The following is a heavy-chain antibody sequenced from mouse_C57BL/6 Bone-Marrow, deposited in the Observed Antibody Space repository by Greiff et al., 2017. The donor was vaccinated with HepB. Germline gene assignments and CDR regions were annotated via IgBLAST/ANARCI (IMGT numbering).Heavy chain of an antibody. CDR1: GFNIKDYY. CDR2: IDPEDGET. V-gene: IGHV14-2*01. Sequence: EVKLVESGAELVKPGASVKLSCTASGFNIKDYYMHWVKQRTEQGLEWIGRIDPEDGETKYAPKFQGKATITADTSSNTAYLQLSSLTSEDTAVYYCARLRWLLRYFDVWGTGTTVTVSS. D-gene: IGHD2-3*01. J-gene: IGHJ1*03. CDR3: ARLRWLLRYFDV.